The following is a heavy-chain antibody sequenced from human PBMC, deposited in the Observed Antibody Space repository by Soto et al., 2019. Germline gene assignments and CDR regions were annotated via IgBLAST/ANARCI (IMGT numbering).Heavy chain of an antibody. CDR1: GYTFTSYY. D-gene: IGHD2-2*01. J-gene: IGHJ5*02. CDR3: AREGADIVVVPAAMGEWFDP. CDR2: INPSGGST. Sequence: GASVKVSCTASGYTFTSYYMHWVRQAPGQGLEWMGIINPSGGSTSYAQKFQGRVTMTRDTSTSTVYMELSSLRSEDTAVYYCAREGADIVVVPAAMGEWFDPWGQGTLVTVSS. V-gene: IGHV1-46*03.